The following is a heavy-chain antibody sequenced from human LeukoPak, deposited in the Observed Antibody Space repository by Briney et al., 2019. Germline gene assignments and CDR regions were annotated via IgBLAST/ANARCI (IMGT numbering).Heavy chain of an antibody. CDR2: IYYSGST. D-gene: IGHD6-19*01. V-gene: IGHV4-59*01. Sequence: SETLSLTCTVSGGSISSYYWSWIRQPPGKGLEWIGYIYYSGSTNYNPSLKSRVTISVDTSKNQFSLKLSSVTAADTAVYYCARGQWASNAFDIWGQGTMVTVSS. CDR1: GGSISSYY. J-gene: IGHJ3*02. CDR3: ARGQWASNAFDI.